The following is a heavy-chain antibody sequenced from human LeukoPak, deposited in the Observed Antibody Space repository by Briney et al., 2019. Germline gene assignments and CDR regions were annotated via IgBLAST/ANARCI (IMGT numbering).Heavy chain of an antibody. CDR3: AKGPLRGTAAAIDY. D-gene: IGHD2-2*01. Sequence: GGSLRLSCAASGFTVGASDMYWVRQAPGKGLEWVAVITRDGNDKYYVDSVRGRFTISRDNSKSTVFLQMDSLRPEDTAVYYCAKGPLRGTAAAIDYWGQGTLVTVSS. J-gene: IGHJ4*02. CDR2: ITRDGNDK. V-gene: IGHV3-30*18. CDR1: GFTVGASD.